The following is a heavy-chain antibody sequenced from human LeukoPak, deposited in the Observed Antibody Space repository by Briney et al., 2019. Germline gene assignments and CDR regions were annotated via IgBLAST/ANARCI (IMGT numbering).Heavy chain of an antibody. Sequence: ASVKVSCKASGGTFSSYAISWVRQAPGQGLEWMGGIIPIFGTANYAQKFQGRVTITADKSTSTAYMELSGLRSEDTAVYYCARAVDSYGPWGVDYWGQGTLVTVSS. J-gene: IGHJ4*02. CDR3: ARAVDSYGPWGVDY. D-gene: IGHD5-18*01. CDR1: GGTFSSYA. V-gene: IGHV1-69*06. CDR2: IIPIFGTA.